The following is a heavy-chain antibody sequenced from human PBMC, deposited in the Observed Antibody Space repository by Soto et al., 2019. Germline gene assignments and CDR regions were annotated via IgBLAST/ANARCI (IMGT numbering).Heavy chain of an antibody. Sequence: EVQLVESGGGLVQPGESLRLSCAASGCTLSNYWMHWVRQAPGKGLVWVSRIDSDGSRITYADFVKGRFTISRDNAKNTEYLHMNSLTAEDTAVYYCVRTSLVVAVATREDFWGQGTLVTVSS. CDR3: VRTSLVVAVATREDF. V-gene: IGHV3-74*01. CDR1: GCTLSNYW. J-gene: IGHJ4*02. CDR2: IDSDGSRI. D-gene: IGHD2-15*01.